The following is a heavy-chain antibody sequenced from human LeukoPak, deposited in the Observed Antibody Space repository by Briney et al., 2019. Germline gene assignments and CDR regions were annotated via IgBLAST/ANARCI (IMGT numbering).Heavy chain of an antibody. V-gene: IGHV3-23*01. CDR1: GFTFSSYA. CDR2: ISGSGGST. Sequence: PGGSLRLSCAASGFTFSSYAMSWVRQAPGKGLEWVSAISGSGGSTYYADSVKGRFTISRDNSKNTLYLQMNSLKTEDTAVYYCTTRTTVTTVRVGFLDYWGQGTLVTVSS. J-gene: IGHJ4*02. CDR3: TTRTTVTTVRVGFLDY. D-gene: IGHD4-17*01.